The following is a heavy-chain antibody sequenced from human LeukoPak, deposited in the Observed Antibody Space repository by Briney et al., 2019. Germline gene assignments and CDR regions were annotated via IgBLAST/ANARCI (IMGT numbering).Heavy chain of an antibody. CDR2: ISGSGGST. CDR1: GFTFSSYA. CDR3: ARESITIFGVVDYYYYYYMDV. V-gene: IGHV3-23*01. Sequence: GSLRLSCAASGFTFSSYAMSWVRQAPGKGLEWVSAISGSGGSTYYADSVKGRFTISRDNAKNSLYLQMNSLRAEDTAVYYCARESITIFGVVDYYYYYYMDVWGKGTTVTVSS. J-gene: IGHJ6*03. D-gene: IGHD3-3*01.